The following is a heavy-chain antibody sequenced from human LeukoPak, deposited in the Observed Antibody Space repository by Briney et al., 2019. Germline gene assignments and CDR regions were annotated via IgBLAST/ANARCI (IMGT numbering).Heavy chain of an antibody. CDR1: GGSISSSSYY. CDR2: IYYSGST. J-gene: IGHJ5*02. CDR3: ARPLDYGDYVWFDP. D-gene: IGHD4-17*01. V-gene: IGHV4-39*07. Sequence: NPSETPSLTCTVSGGSISSSSYYWGWIRQPPGKGLKWIGSIYYSGSTYYNPSLKSRVTISVDTSKNQFSLKLSSVTAADTAVYYCARPLDYGDYVWFDPWGQGTLVTVSS.